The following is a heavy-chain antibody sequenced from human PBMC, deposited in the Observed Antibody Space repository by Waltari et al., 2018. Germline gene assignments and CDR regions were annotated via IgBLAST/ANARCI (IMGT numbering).Heavy chain of an antibody. CDR1: GGSISSYY. D-gene: IGHD4-17*01. Sequence: QVQLQESGPGLVKPSETLSLTCTVSGGSISSYYWSWIRQPPGKGLEWIGYIYYSGSPNYNPSLKSRVTISVDTSKNQFSLNLSSVTAADTAVYYCARGSGEPYFDYWGQGTLVTVSS. V-gene: IGHV4-59*01. CDR3: ARGSGEPYFDY. CDR2: IYYSGSP. J-gene: IGHJ4*02.